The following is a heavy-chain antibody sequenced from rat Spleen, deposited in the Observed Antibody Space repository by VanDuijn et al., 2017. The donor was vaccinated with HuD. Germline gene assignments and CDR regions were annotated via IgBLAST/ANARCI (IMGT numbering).Heavy chain of an antibody. CDR3: TIHPRY. CDR1: GFSLTSYH. V-gene: IGHV2-32*01. J-gene: IGHJ2*01. CDR2: MWSDGDI. Sequence: QVQLKETGPDLVQLTQTLSITCTVSGFSLTSYHVHWVRQPPGKGLEWMGVMWSDGDISYNSALKSRLSISRDTSKNQVFLKMNSLQTDDTGTYYCTIHPRYWGQGLMVTVSS. D-gene: IGHD3-1*01.